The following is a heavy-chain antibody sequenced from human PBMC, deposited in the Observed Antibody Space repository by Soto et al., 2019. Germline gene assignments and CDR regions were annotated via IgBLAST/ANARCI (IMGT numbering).Heavy chain of an antibody. D-gene: IGHD5-12*01. CDR2: IYWDDDK. CDR1: GFSLSTSGVG. J-gene: IGHJ4*02. CDR3: AHNNVSTSSDY. Sequence: QITLKESGPTLVKPTQTLTLTCTFSGFSLSTSGVGVDWIRQPPGKALEWLTLIYWDDDKRYSPSLKSRLTITKDTSKNQVVLTMTNMDPVDTATYYCAHNNVSTSSDYWGQGTLVTVSS. V-gene: IGHV2-5*02.